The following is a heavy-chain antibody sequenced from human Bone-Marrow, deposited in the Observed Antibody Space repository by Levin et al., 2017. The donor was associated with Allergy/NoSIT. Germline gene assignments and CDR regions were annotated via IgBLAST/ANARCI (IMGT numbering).Heavy chain of an antibody. J-gene: IGHJ4*02. Sequence: PGGSLRLSCAASGFSFSQYAMHWVRQAPGKGLEWMALVSYDESVKYYPDSVKGRFTISRDNSKNILYLQMGSLRPEDMAIYYCARDGYCSGSSCSAGLDYWGQGTLVTVSS. CDR1: GFSFSQYA. CDR2: VSYDESVK. D-gene: IGHD2-2*03. V-gene: IGHV3-30*14. CDR3: ARDGYCSGSSCSAGLDY.